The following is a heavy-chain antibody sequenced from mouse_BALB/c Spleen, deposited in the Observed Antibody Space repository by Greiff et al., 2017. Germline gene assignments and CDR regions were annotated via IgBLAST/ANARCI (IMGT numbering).Heavy chain of an antibody. Sequence: VKLMESGAELVRPGASVTLSCKASGYTFTDYEMHWVKQTPVHGLEWIGAIDPETGGTAYNQKFKGKATLTADKSSSTAYMELRSLTSEDSAVYYCTRMMGAMDYWGQGTSVTVSS. CDR3: TRMMGAMDY. V-gene: IGHV1-15*01. CDR2: IDPETGGT. J-gene: IGHJ4*01. CDR1: GYTFTDYE. D-gene: IGHD2-3*01.